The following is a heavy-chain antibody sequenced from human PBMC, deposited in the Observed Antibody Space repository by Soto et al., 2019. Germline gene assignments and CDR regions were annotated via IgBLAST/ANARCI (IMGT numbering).Heavy chain of an antibody. CDR2: IDPSDSYT. Sequence: PGESLKISCKGSGYSFTSYWISWVRQMPGKGLEWMGRIDPSDSYTNYSPSFQGHVTISADKSISTAYLQWSSLKASDTAMYYCARLVAARQYYYYGMDVWGQGTTVTVSS. CDR3: ARLVAARQYYYYGMDV. J-gene: IGHJ6*02. CDR1: GYSFTSYW. D-gene: IGHD6-6*01. V-gene: IGHV5-10-1*01.